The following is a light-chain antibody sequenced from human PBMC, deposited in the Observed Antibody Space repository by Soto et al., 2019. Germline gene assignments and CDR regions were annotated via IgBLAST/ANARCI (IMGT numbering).Light chain of an antibody. Sequence: QYVLSQPRSVSGSPGQSVAMSCTGSTSDIGDYEYVSWYQQHPGKAPKLIIYEVSRRPSGISNRFSASKSGNTASLFISGLQAEDEADYSCTSYAPSSFPYLFGTGTTVTVL. CDR3: TSYAPSSFPYL. V-gene: IGLV2-14*01. CDR1: TSDIGDYEY. J-gene: IGLJ1*01. CDR2: EVS.